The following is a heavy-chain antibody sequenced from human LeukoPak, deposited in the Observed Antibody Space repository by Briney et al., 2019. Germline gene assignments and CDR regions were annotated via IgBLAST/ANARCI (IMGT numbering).Heavy chain of an antibody. V-gene: IGHV3-66*02. CDR1: GFTVSSSY. J-gene: IGHJ4*02. CDR3: ARDLDSSGYYYFDY. Sequence: PGRSLRLSCAASGFTVSSSYMSWVRQAPGKGLEWVSVIYSGGNTYYADSVRGRFTISRDNSKNTLYPQMNSLRAEDTAVYYCARDLDSSGYYYFDYWGQGTLVTVSS. CDR2: IYSGGNT. D-gene: IGHD3-22*01.